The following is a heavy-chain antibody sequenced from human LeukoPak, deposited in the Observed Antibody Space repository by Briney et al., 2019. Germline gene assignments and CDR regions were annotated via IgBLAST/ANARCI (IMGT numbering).Heavy chain of an antibody. CDR3: ARGTVVPAAIVDY. CDR2: INHSGST. Sequence: SETLSLTWAVYGGSFSGYYWSWIRQPPGKGLEWIGEINHSGSTNYNPSLKSRVTISVDTSKNQFSLKLSSVTAADTAVYYCARGTVVPAAIVDYWGQGTLVTVSS. D-gene: IGHD2-2*01. V-gene: IGHV4-34*01. CDR1: GGSFSGYY. J-gene: IGHJ4*02.